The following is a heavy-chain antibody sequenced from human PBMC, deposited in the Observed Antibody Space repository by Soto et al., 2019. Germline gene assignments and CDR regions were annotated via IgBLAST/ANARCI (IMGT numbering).Heavy chain of an antibody. D-gene: IGHD3-3*01. CDR3: AKDDGLYDSKPHDY. Sequence: EVQLLASGGGLVQPGGSLRLSCAASEFSFSSYAMSWVRQAPGKGLEWVSSISGSGGTTYYADSVKGRFTISRDNSKNTLYLQMNSLRAEDTAVYYCAKDDGLYDSKPHDYWGQGTLVIVSS. CDR2: ISGSGGTT. J-gene: IGHJ4*02. V-gene: IGHV3-23*01. CDR1: EFSFSSYA.